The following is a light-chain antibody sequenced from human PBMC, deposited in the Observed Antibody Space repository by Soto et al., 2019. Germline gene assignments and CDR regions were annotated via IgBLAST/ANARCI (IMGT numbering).Light chain of an antibody. J-gene: IGKJ1*01. CDR1: QTISSW. Sequence: DIQFTQSPATLSLSVVDRVSITCRASQTISSWLAWYQQKPGKAPKLLIYKASTLKSGVPSRFSGSGSGTEFTLTISSLQPHDFATYYCQHYNSYSEAFGQGTKVDI. CDR2: KAS. V-gene: IGKV1-5*03. CDR3: QHYNSYSEA.